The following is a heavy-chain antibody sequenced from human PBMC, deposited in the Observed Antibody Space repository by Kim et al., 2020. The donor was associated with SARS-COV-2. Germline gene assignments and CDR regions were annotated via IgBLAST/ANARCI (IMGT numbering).Heavy chain of an antibody. CDR2: IWFDGSNK. D-gene: IGHD3-3*02. V-gene: IGHV3-33*07. Sequence: GGSLRLSCAASGFIFSSYGMYWVRQAPGKGLEWVAIIWFDGSNKYYADSVKGRFTISRDNSKNTWYLQMNSLRAEDAAVYYCARDISPWASRDVWGQGTTVTVSS. CDR1: GFIFSSYG. J-gene: IGHJ6*02. CDR3: ARDISPWASRDV.